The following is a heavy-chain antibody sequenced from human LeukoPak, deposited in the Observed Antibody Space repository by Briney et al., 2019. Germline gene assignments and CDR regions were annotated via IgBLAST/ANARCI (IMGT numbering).Heavy chain of an antibody. V-gene: IGHV4-39*07. CDR3: ARSPRQWLVRVPSSDYYYYYYMDV. Sequence: SEALSLTCTVSRGSISSSSYYWGWIRQPPGKGLEWIGSIFYTGNTYYHPSLKSRVTMSVDTSKNQFSLKLSSVTAADTAVYYCARSPRQWLVRVPSSDYYYYYYMDVWGKGTTVTISS. J-gene: IGHJ6*03. CDR1: RGSISSSSYY. D-gene: IGHD6-19*01. CDR2: IFYTGNT.